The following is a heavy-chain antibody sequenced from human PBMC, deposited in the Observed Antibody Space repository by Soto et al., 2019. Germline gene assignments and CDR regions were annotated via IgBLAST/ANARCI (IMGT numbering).Heavy chain of an antibody. CDR3: AVGGNYLSMDV. D-gene: IGHD4-4*01. V-gene: IGHV1-46*01. CDR2: INPDGGGT. CDR1: GYTFTSYY. Sequence: QVQLVQSGAEVKKPGASVEVSCKASGYTFTSYYMHWVRLAPGQGLEWMGIINPDGGGTSYAQQFQGRVIMTRDTSTSTVYMERSSLRSEDTAVYDCAVGGNYLSMDVWGQGTTVTVS. J-gene: IGHJ6*02.